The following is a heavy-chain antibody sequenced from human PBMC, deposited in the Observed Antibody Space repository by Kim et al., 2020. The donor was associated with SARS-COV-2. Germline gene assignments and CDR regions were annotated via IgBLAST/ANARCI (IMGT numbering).Heavy chain of an antibody. V-gene: IGHV4-30-2*05. Sequence: PSPKSQVTISVNTSKNQFSLRLSSVTAADTAVYYCARALNYYGSGSYYDYWGQGTLVTVSS. CDR3: ARALNYYGSGSYYDY. J-gene: IGHJ4*02. D-gene: IGHD3-10*01.